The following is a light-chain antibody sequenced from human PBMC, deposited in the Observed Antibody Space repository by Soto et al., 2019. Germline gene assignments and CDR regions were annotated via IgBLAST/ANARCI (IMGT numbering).Light chain of an antibody. CDR1: RGISNY. Sequence: DIQMTQSPSSLSASVGDRVTITCRASRGISNYLAWYQQKPGKVPKVLIYAASTLPSGVPSRFSGSGSGTDFTLTISSLQPEDGATYYCQNYNTPPLTFGRGTKVVIK. CDR2: AAS. J-gene: IGKJ1*01. CDR3: QNYNTPPLT. V-gene: IGKV1-27*01.